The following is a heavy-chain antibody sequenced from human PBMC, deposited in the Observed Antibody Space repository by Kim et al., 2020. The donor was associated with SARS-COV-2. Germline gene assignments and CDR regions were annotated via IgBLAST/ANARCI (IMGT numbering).Heavy chain of an antibody. CDR3: TTVSVANN. D-gene: IGHD2-21*01. V-gene: IGHV3-15*01. J-gene: IGHJ4*02. Sequence: DGGTTDYAAPVEDRCNISRDDSKETLYLQMDSLKTEDTAMYYCTTVSVANNWGQGTLVTVSS. CDR2: DGGTT.